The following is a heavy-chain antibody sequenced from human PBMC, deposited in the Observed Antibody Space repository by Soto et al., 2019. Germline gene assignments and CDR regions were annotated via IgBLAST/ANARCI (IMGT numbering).Heavy chain of an antibody. J-gene: IGHJ5*02. D-gene: IGHD6-13*01. V-gene: IGHV4-61*08. CDR3: VRDVPAAGTDWFDP. CDR2: IDNSGAT. Sequence: SETLSLTCTVSGASVSTGVYYWTWIRQHPGRGLEWIGYIDNSGATNYNPSLRSRVTMSVDKSKNQFSLNLASVTAADTAVYYCVRDVPAAGTDWFDPWGQGTLVTVSS. CDR1: GASVSTGVYY.